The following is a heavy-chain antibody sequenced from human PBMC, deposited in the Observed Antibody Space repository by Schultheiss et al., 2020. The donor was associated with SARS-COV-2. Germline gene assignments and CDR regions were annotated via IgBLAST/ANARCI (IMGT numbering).Heavy chain of an antibody. Sequence: GGSLRLSCTASGFTFNNFQMNWVRQAPGKGLEWVANIKQDGSEKYYVDSVKGRFTISRDNAKNSLYLQMNSLGEEDTAVYYCVRGGFDSWGQGNLVTVSS. CDR1: GFTFNNFQ. CDR2: IKQDGSEK. J-gene: IGHJ5*01. V-gene: IGHV3-7*01. CDR3: VRGGFDS.